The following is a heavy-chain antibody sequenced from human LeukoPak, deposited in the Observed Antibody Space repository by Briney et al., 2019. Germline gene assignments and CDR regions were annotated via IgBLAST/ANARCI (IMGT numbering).Heavy chain of an antibody. Sequence: GGSLRLSCAASGSTLSEFWMNWVRQAPGKGLEWVANIKQDGREKNYVDSVKGRFTISRDNAKNSAYLQMNNLRVDHTAVYYCVGGYGWLPDYWGQGTLVTVSS. CDR1: GSTLSEFW. D-gene: IGHD6-19*01. CDR2: IKQDGREK. V-gene: IGHV3-7*04. J-gene: IGHJ4*02. CDR3: VGGYGWLPDY.